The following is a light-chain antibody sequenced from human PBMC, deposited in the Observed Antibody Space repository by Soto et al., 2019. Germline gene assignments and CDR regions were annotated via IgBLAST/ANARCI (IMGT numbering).Light chain of an antibody. CDR3: QHYVTWPLT. Sequence: EIVMTQSPATLSVSPREGATLSCRASQGIGDTLAWYQQKPGQTPRLLIYDTSIRATGVPARFSGSRSGAEFTLTISSLQSEDFAVYYCQHYVTWPLTFGGGTKVDI. V-gene: IGKV3-15*01. CDR2: DTS. J-gene: IGKJ4*01. CDR1: QGIGDT.